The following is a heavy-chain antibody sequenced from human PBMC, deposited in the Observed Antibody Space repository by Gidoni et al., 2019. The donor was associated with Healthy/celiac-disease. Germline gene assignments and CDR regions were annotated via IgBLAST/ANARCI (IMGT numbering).Heavy chain of an antibody. D-gene: IGHD1-20*01. J-gene: IGHJ4*02. CDR1: GFTFDDYA. V-gene: IGHV3-9*01. CDR3: AKDINGTPYYFDY. Sequence: EVQLVESGGGLVQPGRSLRLSCAASGFTFDDYAMHWVRQAPGKGLEWVSGISWNSGSIGYADSVKGRFTISRDNAKNSLYLQMNSLRAEDTALYYCAKDINGTPYYFDYWGQGTLVTVSS. CDR2: ISWNSGSI.